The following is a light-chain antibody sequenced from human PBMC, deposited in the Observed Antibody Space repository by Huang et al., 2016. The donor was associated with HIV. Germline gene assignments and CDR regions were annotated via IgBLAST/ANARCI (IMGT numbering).Light chain of an antibody. CDR1: QSLLHSNGYNY. J-gene: IGKJ5*01. V-gene: IGKV2-28*01. CDR3: MQALQTPRT. Sequence: DIVMTQSPLSLPVTPGEPASISCRSSQSLLHSNGYNYLDWYLQKPGQSPQLVIYLSSKRASGVPDRFSGSGSVTHFTLKISRVEAEDVGVYYCMQALQTPRTFGQGTRLEIK. CDR2: LSS.